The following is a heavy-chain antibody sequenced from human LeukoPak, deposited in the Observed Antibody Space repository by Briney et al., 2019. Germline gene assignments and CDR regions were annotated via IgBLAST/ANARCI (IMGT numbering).Heavy chain of an antibody. Sequence: GGSLRLSCAASGFTFSSYAMHWVRQAPGKGLEWVAVISYDGSNKYYADSVKGRFTISRDNSKNTLYLQMNSLRAEDTAVYYCARASIAAAGYYYYYMDVWGNGTTVTVSS. CDR1: GFTFSSYA. J-gene: IGHJ6*03. CDR3: ARASIAAAGYYYYYMDV. CDR2: ISYDGSNK. V-gene: IGHV3-30-3*01. D-gene: IGHD6-13*01.